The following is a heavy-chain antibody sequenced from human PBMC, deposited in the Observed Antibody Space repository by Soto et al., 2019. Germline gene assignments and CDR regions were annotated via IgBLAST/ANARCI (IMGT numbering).Heavy chain of an antibody. CDR1: GFTFSSYG. V-gene: IGHV3-33*01. D-gene: IGHD6-6*01. J-gene: IGHJ5*02. Sequence: QVQLVESGGGVVQPGRSLRLSCAASGFTFSSYGMHWVRQAPGKGLEWVAVIWYDGSNKYYADSVKGRFTISRDNSKNTLYLQMNSLRAEDTAVYYCARGIAARFCSWFDPWGQGTLVTVSS. CDR3: ARGIAARFCSWFDP. CDR2: IWYDGSNK.